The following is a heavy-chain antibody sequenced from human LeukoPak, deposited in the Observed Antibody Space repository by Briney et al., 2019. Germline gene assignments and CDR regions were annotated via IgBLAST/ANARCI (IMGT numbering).Heavy chain of an antibody. D-gene: IGHD5-24*01. CDR2: IYYSGST. CDR1: GGSISSSSYY. Sequence: SETLSLTCTVSGGSISSSSYYWGWIRQPPGKGLEWIGSIYYSGSTYYNPSHKSRATISVDTSKNQFSLKLSSVTAADTAVYYCAREGRGWLRTHNWFDPWGQGTLVTVSS. J-gene: IGHJ5*02. V-gene: IGHV4-39*02. CDR3: AREGRGWLRTHNWFDP.